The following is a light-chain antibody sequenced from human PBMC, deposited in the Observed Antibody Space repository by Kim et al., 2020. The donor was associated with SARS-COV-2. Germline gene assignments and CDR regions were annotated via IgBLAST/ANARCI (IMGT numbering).Light chain of an antibody. Sequence: SSELTQHPAVSVALGQTVRITCQGDSLRSYYASWYQQKPGQAPVLVIYGKNNRPSGIPDRFSGSSSGNTASLTITGAQAEDEADYYCNSRDSSGNHLVFGGGTQLTVL. CDR2: GKN. CDR1: SLRSYY. V-gene: IGLV3-19*01. CDR3: NSRDSSGNHLV. J-gene: IGLJ2*01.